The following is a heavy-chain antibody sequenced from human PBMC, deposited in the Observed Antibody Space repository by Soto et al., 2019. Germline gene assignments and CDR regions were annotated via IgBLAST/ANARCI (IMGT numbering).Heavy chain of an antibody. J-gene: IGHJ4*02. Sequence: RGESLKISCNGSGYSFTNYWIGWVRQMPGKGLEWMGIIYPGDSNTRYSPSFQGQVTISADKSISTAYLQWGSLTASDTAMYYCARQGYCSSTACYTVDYWGQGTLVTVSS. V-gene: IGHV5-51*01. CDR3: ARQGYCSSTACYTVDY. CDR1: GYSFTNYW. D-gene: IGHD2-2*02. CDR2: IYPGDSNT.